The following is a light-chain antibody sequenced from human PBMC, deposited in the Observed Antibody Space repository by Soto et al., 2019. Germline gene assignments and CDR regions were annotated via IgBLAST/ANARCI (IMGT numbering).Light chain of an antibody. CDR2: SAS. J-gene: IGKJ4*01. V-gene: IGKV1-39*01. Sequence: IQLTHSPSSLSAYVGDRVTIACRASESISNYLNWYQHKPGEAPKVLIYSASTLRGGVPSRFSGTGSGTEFTLTISSLQPEDVATYYCQQTFSNLLSFGGGTKVEIK. CDR1: ESISNY. CDR3: QQTFSNLLS.